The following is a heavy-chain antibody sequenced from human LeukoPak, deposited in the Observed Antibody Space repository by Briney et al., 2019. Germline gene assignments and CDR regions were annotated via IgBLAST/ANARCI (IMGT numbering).Heavy chain of an antibody. Sequence: PSETLSLTCAVYGGSFSGYYWSWIRQPPGKGLEWIGEINHSGSTNYNPSLKSRVTISVDTSKNQFSLKLSSVTAADTAVYYCAANPDYYDSSGQGAFDIWGQGTMVTVSS. D-gene: IGHD3-22*01. CDR1: GGSFSGYY. J-gene: IGHJ3*02. CDR2: INHSGST. CDR3: AANPDYYDSSGQGAFDI. V-gene: IGHV4-34*01.